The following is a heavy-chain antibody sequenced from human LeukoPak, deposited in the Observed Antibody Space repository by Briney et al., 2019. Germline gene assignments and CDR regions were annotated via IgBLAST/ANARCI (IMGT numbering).Heavy chain of an antibody. J-gene: IGHJ6*02. CDR2: INHSGST. CDR3: ARGTGYSSGWYLSPGCYGMDV. D-gene: IGHD6-19*01. CDR1: GGSFSGYY. Sequence: SETLSLTCAVYGGSFSGYYWSWIRQPPGKGLEWIGEINHSGSTNYNPSLKSRVTISVDTSKNQFSLKLSSVTAADTAVYYCARGTGYSSGWYLSPGCYGMDVWGQGTTVTVSS. V-gene: IGHV4-34*01.